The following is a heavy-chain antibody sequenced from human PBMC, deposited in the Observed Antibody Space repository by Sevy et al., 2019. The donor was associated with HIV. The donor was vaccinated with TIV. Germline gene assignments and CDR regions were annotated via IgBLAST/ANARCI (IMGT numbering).Heavy chain of an antibody. CDR3: ARDQVVAAEWAVYGMDV. CDR1: GGSFSGYY. J-gene: IGHJ6*02. D-gene: IGHD2-15*01. V-gene: IGHV4-34*01. CDR2: INHSGST. Sequence: SETLSLTCAVYGGSFSGYYWSWIRQPPGKGLEWIGEINHSGSTNYNPSLKSRVTISVDTSKNQFSLKLSSVTAADTAVYYCARDQVVAAEWAVYGMDVWGQGTTVTVSS.